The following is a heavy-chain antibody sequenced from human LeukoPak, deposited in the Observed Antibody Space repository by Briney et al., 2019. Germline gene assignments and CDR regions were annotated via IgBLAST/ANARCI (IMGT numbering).Heavy chain of an antibody. V-gene: IGHV4-30-4*01. D-gene: IGHD4-17*01. J-gene: IGHJ4*02. Sequence: SETLSLTCTVSGGSISSGDYYWSWIRQPPGKGLEWIGYIYYSGSTYYNPSLKSRVTISVDTSKNQFSLKLSSVTAADTAVYYCARDDYGSDRAYYFDYWGQGTLVTVSS. CDR2: IYYSGST. CDR1: GGSISSGDYY. CDR3: ARDDYGSDRAYYFDY.